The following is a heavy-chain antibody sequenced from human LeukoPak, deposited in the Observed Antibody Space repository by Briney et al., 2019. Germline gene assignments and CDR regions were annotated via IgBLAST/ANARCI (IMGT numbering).Heavy chain of an antibody. CDR2: ISSSSYI. Sequence: GGSLRLFCAASGFTFSSYSMNWVRQAPGKGLEWVSSISSSSYIYYADSVKGRFTISRDNAKNSLYLQMNSLRAEDTAVYYCARGSSRVGATIDYWGQGTLVTVSS. V-gene: IGHV3-21*01. CDR3: ARGSSRVGATIDY. D-gene: IGHD1-26*01. J-gene: IGHJ4*02. CDR1: GFTFSSYS.